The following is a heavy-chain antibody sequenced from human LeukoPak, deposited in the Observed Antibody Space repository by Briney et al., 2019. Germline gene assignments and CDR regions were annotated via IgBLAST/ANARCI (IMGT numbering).Heavy chain of an antibody. D-gene: IGHD3-22*01. CDR3: ARSAYYYDSSGYSHNDY. CDR1: GGSISSGGYY. Sequence: SQTLSLTCTVSGGSISSGGYYWSWIRQHPGKGLEWIGYIHYSGSTYYNPSLKSRVTISVDTSKNQFSLKLSSVTAADTAVYYCARSAYYYDSSGYSHNDYWGQGTLVTVSS. J-gene: IGHJ4*02. V-gene: IGHV4-31*03. CDR2: IHYSGST.